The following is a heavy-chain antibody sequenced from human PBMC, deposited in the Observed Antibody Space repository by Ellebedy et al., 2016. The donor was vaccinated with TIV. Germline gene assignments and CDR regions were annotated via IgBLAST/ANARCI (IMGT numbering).Heavy chain of an antibody. J-gene: IGHJ6*02. Sequence: ASVKVSCXASGGIFSTYTLTWVRQAPGQGLEWMGWINPNSGGTNYAQKFQGWVTMTRDTSISTAYMELSRLRSDDTAVYYCATRVWQDPMDVWGQGTTVTVSS. D-gene: IGHD2-21*01. V-gene: IGHV1-2*04. CDR3: ATRVWQDPMDV. CDR1: GGIFSTYT. CDR2: INPNSGGT.